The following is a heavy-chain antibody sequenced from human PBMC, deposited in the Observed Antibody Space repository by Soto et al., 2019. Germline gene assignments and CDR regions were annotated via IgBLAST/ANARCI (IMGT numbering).Heavy chain of an antibody. D-gene: IGHD6-13*01. Sequence: SVKVSCKASGCTFSSYAISWVRQAPGQGLEWMGGIIPIFGTANYAQKFQGRVTITADESTSTAYMELSSLRSEDTAVYYCARASRHPPFDYYYGMDVWGQGTTVTVSS. J-gene: IGHJ6*02. CDR3: ARASRHPPFDYYYGMDV. CDR1: GCTFSSYA. V-gene: IGHV1-69*13. CDR2: IIPIFGTA.